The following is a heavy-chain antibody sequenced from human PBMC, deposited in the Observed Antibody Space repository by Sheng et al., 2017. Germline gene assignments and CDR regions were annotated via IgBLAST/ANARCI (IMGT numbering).Heavy chain of an antibody. V-gene: IGHV4-59*12. CDR1: GGSISSYY. CDR3: ARRYCSSTSCYFGFDP. CDR2: IYYSGST. Sequence: QVQLQESGPGLVKPSETLSLTCTVSGGSISSYYWSWIRQPPGKGLEWIGYIYYSGSTNYNPSLKSRVTISVDTSKNQFSLKLSSVTAADTAVYYCARRYCSSTSCYFGFDPWGQGTLVTVSS. J-gene: IGHJ5*02. D-gene: IGHD2-2*01.